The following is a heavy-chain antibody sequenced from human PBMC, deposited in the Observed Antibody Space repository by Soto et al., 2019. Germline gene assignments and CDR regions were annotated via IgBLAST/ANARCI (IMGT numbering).Heavy chain of an antibody. D-gene: IGHD2-15*01. J-gene: IGHJ4*02. CDR1: GFMFEKYT. CDR3: AEDREPDSFWDIDW. V-gene: IGHV3-23*05. CDR2: IYGSAATT. Sequence: EVQLLESEGDLVRPGTSLRLSCTASGFMFEKYTINWVRQAPGKGLEWVAGIYGSAATTFYADSVKGRFTIYRDNSRSTAFLQMYNLGVEDTVVYYCAEDREPDSFWDIDWWGQGTRVTVSS.